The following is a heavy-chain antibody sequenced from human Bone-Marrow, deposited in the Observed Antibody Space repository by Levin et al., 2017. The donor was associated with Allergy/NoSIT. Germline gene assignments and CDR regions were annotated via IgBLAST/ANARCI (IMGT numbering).Heavy chain of an antibody. D-gene: IGHD6-6*01. CDR2: ISYDGSNK. Sequence: PGGSLRLSCAASGFTFSSYGMHWVRQAPGKGLEWVALISYDGSNKYYADSVKGRFTISRDNSNNTLYLQMNSLRAEDTAVYYCAKGVDEYSRASGCDYWGQGTLVTVSS. CDR1: GFTFSSYG. CDR3: AKGVDEYSRASGCDY. J-gene: IGHJ4*02. V-gene: IGHV3-30*18.